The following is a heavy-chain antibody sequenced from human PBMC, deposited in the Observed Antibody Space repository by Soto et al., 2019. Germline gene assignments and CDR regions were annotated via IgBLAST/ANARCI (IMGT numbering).Heavy chain of an antibody. CDR1: GVSISSNNW. Sequence: QVQLQESDPGLVKPSGTLSLTCAVSGVSISSNNWWTWVRQPPGKGLEWIGEIYHSGTTNYNPSLKSRVTISVDKSKNQFSLKLSSATAADTAVYYCTRREDGEPKFDHWGQGTLVTVSS. CDR2: IYHSGTT. V-gene: IGHV4-4*02. J-gene: IGHJ4*02. CDR3: TRREDGEPKFDH.